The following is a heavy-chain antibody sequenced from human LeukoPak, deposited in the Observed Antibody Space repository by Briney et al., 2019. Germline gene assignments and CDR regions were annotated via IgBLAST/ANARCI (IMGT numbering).Heavy chain of an antibody. V-gene: IGHV3-21*01. CDR2: ISSSSSYI. CDR3: ARRLYYDSSGYYNTAFDY. CDR1: GFTFSSYS. J-gene: IGHJ4*02. Sequence: AGGSLRLSCAASGFTFSSYSMSWVRQAPGKGLEWVSSISSSSSYIYYADSVKGRFTISRDNAKNSLYLQMNSLRAEDTAVYYCARRLYYDSSGYYNTAFDYWGQGTLVTVSS. D-gene: IGHD3-22*01.